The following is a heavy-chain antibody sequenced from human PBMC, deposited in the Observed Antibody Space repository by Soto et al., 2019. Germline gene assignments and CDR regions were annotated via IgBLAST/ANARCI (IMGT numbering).Heavy chain of an antibody. Sequence: QVQLVESGGGLVKLGGSLRLSCAASGFTFSDYYMSWIRQAPGKGLEWVSYISSSSSYTNYADSVKGRFTISRDNAKNXLYLQMNSLRAEDTAVYYCARDSVYYGDYELNYFDYWGQGTLVTVSS. CDR1: GFTFSDYY. CDR2: ISSSSSYT. V-gene: IGHV3-11*05. J-gene: IGHJ4*02. D-gene: IGHD4-17*01. CDR3: ARDSVYYGDYELNYFDY.